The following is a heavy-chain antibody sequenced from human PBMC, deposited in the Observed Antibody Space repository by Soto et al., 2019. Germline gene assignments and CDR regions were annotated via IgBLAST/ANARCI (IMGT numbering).Heavy chain of an antibody. V-gene: IGHV3-30-3*01. Sequence: GGSLRLSCAASGFTFSSYAMHWVRQAPGKGLEWVAVISYDGSNKYYADSVKGRFTISRDNSKNTLYLQMNSLRAEDTAVYYCASITMIVVVINDAFDVWGQGTMVTVS. CDR3: ASITMIVVVINDAFDV. CDR2: ISYDGSNK. J-gene: IGHJ3*01. CDR1: GFTFSSYA. D-gene: IGHD3-22*01.